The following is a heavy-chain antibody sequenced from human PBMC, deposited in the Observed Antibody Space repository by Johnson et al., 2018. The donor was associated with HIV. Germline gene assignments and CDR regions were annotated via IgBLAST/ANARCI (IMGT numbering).Heavy chain of an antibody. Sequence: QVLLVESGGGLVQPGRSLRLSCAASGFTFSDYYMSWIRQAPGKGLEWVSYISSSAISFYYADSVKGRFTISRDNSKNTLYLQMNSLRAEDTAVYYCATELLRTEHDAFDIWGQGTMVTVSS. D-gene: IGHD3-10*01. CDR3: ATELLRTEHDAFDI. J-gene: IGHJ3*02. CDR1: GFTFSDYY. CDR2: ISSSAISF. V-gene: IGHV3-11*04.